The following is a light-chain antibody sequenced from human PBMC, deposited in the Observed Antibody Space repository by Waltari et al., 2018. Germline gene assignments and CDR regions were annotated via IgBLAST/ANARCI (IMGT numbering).Light chain of an antibody. CDR2: DAS. Sequence: DIKMTQSPPSLSASVGDRVTITCQASQDIRNYLNWYQQKAGKAPKLLIYDASKLETGVPSRFSGNGSGTDFTFTISSLQPEDIATYYCQQFDTPLSFGGGTKVEIK. J-gene: IGKJ4*01. CDR1: QDIRNY. CDR3: QQFDTPLS. V-gene: IGKV1-33*01.